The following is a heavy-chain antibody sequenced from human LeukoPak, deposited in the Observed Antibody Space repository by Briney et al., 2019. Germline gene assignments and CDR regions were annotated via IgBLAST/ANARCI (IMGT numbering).Heavy chain of an antibody. CDR1: GYTFTSYY. V-gene: IGHV1-46*01. CDR3: ARDISRYCSSTSCYDWGARFDY. Sequence: ASVKVSCKASGYTFTSYYIHWVRQAPGQGLEWMGIINPSGGSTSYAQKFQGRVTMTRDTSTSTVYMELSSLRSEDTAVYYCARDISRYCSSTSCYDWGARFDYWGQGTLVTVSS. CDR2: INPSGGST. J-gene: IGHJ4*02. D-gene: IGHD2-2*01.